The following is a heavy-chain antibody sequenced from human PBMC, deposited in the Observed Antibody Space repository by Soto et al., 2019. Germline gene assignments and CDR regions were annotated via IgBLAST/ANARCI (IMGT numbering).Heavy chain of an antibody. D-gene: IGHD2-8*01. CDR3: VKDPPRRTSVSVFVF. CDR1: GFTFSTYA. CDR2: VSASGLNT. J-gene: IGHJ4*02. V-gene: IGHV3-23*01. Sequence: EVQLLESGGTLLQPGGSLTLSCAASGFTFSTYAMAWVRQAPGKGQEWVSGVSASGLNTDYADPVKGRFYISSDNPKNTVSILTTRPRAADTALYNCVKDPPRRTSVSVFVFWGQGTRVTVSS.